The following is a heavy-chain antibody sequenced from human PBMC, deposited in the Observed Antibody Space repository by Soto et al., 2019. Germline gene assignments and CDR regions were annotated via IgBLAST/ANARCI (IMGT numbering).Heavy chain of an antibody. D-gene: IGHD3-10*01. CDR3: ARAAYYYGSGGLDY. J-gene: IGHJ4*02. CDR1: GYTFTSYT. CDR2: INAANGNT. Sequence: QVQFVQSGAEVKKPGASVKVSCKASGYTFTSYTIHWVHQAPGQRLEWMGWINAANGNTKYSQKFQDRVTITRDTSASTAYMELSSLKSEDTAVYYCARAAYYYGSGGLDYWGQGTLVTVSS. V-gene: IGHV1-3*01.